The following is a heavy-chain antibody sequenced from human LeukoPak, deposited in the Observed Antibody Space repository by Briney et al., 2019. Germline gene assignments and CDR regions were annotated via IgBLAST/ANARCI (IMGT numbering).Heavy chain of an antibody. CDR1: GFTFSSYV. J-gene: IGHJ6*03. CDR3: AKGSTTAAHYYYMDV. V-gene: IGHV3-23*01. Sequence: GGSLRLSCAASGFTFSSYVMSWVRQAPGKGLEWVSVISGSGGSTYHADSVKGRFTISRDNSKNTLYLQMNTLRAEDTAVYYCAKGSTTAAHYYYMDVWGKGTTVTVSS. CDR2: ISGSGGST. D-gene: IGHD6-13*01.